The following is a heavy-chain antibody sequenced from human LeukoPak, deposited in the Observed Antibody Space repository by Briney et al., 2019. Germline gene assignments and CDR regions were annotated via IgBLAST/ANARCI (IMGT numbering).Heavy chain of an antibody. D-gene: IGHD2-8*02. CDR3: VRDFVYSTG. V-gene: IGHV3-7*03. CDR1: GFSFSGYW. CDR2: IKKDDGSER. Sequence: GGSLRLSCAASGFSFSGYWMSWVRQAPGKGLEWVANIKKDDGSERYYADSVKGRFTISRDNAKNLLYLQMNSLRVEDTAVYYCVRDFVYSTGWGQGTLVTVSS. J-gene: IGHJ4*02.